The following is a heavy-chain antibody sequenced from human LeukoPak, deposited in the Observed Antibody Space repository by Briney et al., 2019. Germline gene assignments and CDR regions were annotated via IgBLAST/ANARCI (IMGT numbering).Heavy chain of an antibody. CDR2: IMPLFNTA. CDR3: ARVDRSHFYLDV. V-gene: IGHV1-69*05. J-gene: IGHJ6*03. CDR1: GGTFSSYT. Sequence: SVPVSCKPSGGTFSSYTIPWVRQAPGQGLAWMGGIMPLFNTANYAPQFQGRVTMTTGESTSTAYLELRSRRFEDTAMYYCARVDRSHFYLDVWGKGTTVTVSS.